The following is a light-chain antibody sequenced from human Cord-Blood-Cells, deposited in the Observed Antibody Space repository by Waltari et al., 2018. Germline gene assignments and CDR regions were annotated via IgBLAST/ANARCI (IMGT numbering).Light chain of an antibody. CDR2: AAS. Sequence: DIQMTQSPSSLSASVGDRVTITCRASQGISNSLAWYQQKPGKAPKLLLYAASRLESGVPPRFSGNGSATDYTLTISSLQPEDFATYYCQQYYSTPYTFGQGTKLEIK. V-gene: IGKV1-NL1*01. CDR3: QQYYSTPYT. CDR1: QGISNS. J-gene: IGKJ2*01.